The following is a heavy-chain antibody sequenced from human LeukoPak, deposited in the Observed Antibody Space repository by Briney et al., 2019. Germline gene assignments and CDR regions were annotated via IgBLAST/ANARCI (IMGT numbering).Heavy chain of an antibody. V-gene: IGHV3-23*01. CDR2: ISGSGGST. Sequence: GGSLRLSCAASGFTFSSYAMSWVRQAPGKGLEWVSAISGSGGSTYYADSVKGRFTISRDNSKNTLYLQMNSLRAEDTAVYYCAKDFDSSGYYSGWFDPWGQGTLVTVSS. CDR3: AKDFDSSGYYSGWFDP. D-gene: IGHD3-22*01. J-gene: IGHJ5*02. CDR1: GFTFSSYA.